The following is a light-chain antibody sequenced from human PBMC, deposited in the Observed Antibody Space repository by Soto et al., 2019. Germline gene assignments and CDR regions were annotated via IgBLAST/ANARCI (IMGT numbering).Light chain of an antibody. CDR1: QSVFTE. Sequence: ERVMTQSPATLSVSPGERATLSCRASQSVFTELAWYQQKPGQAPRLLIYTASTRATGIPARFSGSGSGTEFTLTISSLQSEDFAVYYCQQYNEWPLTFGGGTKVEIK. CDR3: QQYNEWPLT. V-gene: IGKV3-15*01. CDR2: TAS. J-gene: IGKJ4*01.